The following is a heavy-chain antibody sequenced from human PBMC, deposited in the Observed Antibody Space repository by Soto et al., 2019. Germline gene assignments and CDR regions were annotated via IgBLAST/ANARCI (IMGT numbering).Heavy chain of an antibody. Sequence: ASVKVSCKASGYTFTSYDINWVRQSTGQGLEWMGWMNPNSGNTGYAQKFQGRVTMTRNTSISTAYMELSSLRSEDTAVYYRARSDERAAFDIWGQGTMVTVSS. J-gene: IGHJ3*02. V-gene: IGHV1-8*01. CDR3: ARSDERAAFDI. CDR2: MNPNSGNT. CDR1: GYTFTSYD.